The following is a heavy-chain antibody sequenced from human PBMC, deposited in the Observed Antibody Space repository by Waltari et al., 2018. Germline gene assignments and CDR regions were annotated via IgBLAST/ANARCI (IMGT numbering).Heavy chain of an antibody. D-gene: IGHD2-15*01. CDR2: ISANGGVT. V-gene: IGHV3-23*01. Sequence: EVQLLESGGGLVQPGGYLRLSGADSGFTFSRYAMRWVRQAQGKGLEWVSAISANGGVTYYAASVKGRFTISRDNSKNTLYLQMDSLRADDTAVYYCAKAGGSWIRLAGLSEYWGQGTLVTVSS. CDR1: GFTFSRYA. CDR3: AKAGGSWIRLAGLSEY. J-gene: IGHJ4*02.